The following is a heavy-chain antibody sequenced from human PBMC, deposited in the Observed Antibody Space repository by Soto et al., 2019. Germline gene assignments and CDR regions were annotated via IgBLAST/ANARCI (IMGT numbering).Heavy chain of an antibody. CDR1: GFSLSTSGMC. CDR3: ARIKWELSPYYFDY. D-gene: IGHD1-26*01. V-gene: IGHV2-70*01. Sequence: SGPTLVNPTQTLTLTCTFSGFSLSTSGMCVSWIRQPPGKALEWLALIDWDDDKYYSTSLKTRLTISKDTSKNQVVLTMTNMDPVDTATYYCARIKWELSPYYFDYWGQGTLVTVSS. CDR2: IDWDDDK. J-gene: IGHJ4*02.